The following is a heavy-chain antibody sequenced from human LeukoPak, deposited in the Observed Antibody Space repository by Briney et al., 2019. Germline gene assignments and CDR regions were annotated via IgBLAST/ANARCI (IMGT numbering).Heavy chain of an antibody. Sequence: GGSLRLSCAASGFIFSSYWMSWVRQAPGKGLEWVANIKQDGSEKYYVDSVKGRFTISRDNAKNSLYLQMNSLRAEDTAVYYCARADGMDVWGKGTTVTVSS. V-gene: IGHV3-7*03. CDR3: ARADGMDV. CDR2: IKQDGSEK. CDR1: GFIFSSYW. J-gene: IGHJ6*04.